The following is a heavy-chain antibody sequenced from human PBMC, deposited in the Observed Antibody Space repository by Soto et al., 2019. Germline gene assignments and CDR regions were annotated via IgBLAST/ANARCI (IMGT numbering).Heavy chain of an antibody. D-gene: IGHD3-10*02. J-gene: IGHJ4*02. CDR3: ARGLMSPDGY. Sequence: SETLSLTCAVYGGSFSGYYWSWIRQPPGKGLEWIGEINHSGSTNYNPSLKSRVTISVDTSKNQFSLKLSSVTAADTAVYYCARGLMSPDGYWGQGTLVTVSS. CDR1: GGSFSGYY. V-gene: IGHV4-34*01. CDR2: INHSGST.